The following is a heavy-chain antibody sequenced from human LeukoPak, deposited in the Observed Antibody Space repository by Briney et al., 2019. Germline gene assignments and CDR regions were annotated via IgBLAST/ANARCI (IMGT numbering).Heavy chain of an antibody. J-gene: IGHJ6*02. V-gene: IGHV1-69*13. Sequence: SVKVSCKASGGTFSSYAISWVRQAPGQGLEWMGGIIPNFGTANYAQKFQGRVTIIADESTSTAYMELSSLRSEDTAVYYCARNEVVVPAATPRYYYYCGMDVWGQGTAFTVSS. CDR1: GGTFSSYA. CDR3: ARNEVVVPAATPRYYYYCGMDV. D-gene: IGHD2-2*02. CDR2: IIPNFGTA.